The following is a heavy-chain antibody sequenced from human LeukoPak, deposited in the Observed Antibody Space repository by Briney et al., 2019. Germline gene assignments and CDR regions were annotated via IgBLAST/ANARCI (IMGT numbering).Heavy chain of an antibody. CDR2: INSDGSST. J-gene: IGHJ6*02. V-gene: IGHV3-74*01. CDR1: GFTFRSYA. Sequence: GGSLRPSCAASGFTFRSYAMSWVRQAPGMGLEWVSRINSDGSSTTYADSVKGRFTISRDNAKSTLYLQMNSLRAEDTAVYYCARSYGMDVWGQGTTVTVSS. CDR3: ARSYGMDV.